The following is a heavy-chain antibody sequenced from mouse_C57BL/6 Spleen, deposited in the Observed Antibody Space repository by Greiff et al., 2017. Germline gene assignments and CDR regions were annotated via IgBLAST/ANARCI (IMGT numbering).Heavy chain of an antibody. CDR1: GYSFTDYN. CDR3: ARRSHYGGDYYAMDY. CDR2: INPNYGTT. J-gene: IGHJ4*01. D-gene: IGHD1-2*01. Sequence: VQLQQSGPELVKPGASVKISCKASGYSFTDYNMNWVKQSTGKSLEWIGVINPNYGTTCYNQKFKGKATLTVDQSSSTAYMQLNSLTSEDSAVYYCARRSHYGGDYYAMDYWGQGASVTVSS. V-gene: IGHV1-39*01.